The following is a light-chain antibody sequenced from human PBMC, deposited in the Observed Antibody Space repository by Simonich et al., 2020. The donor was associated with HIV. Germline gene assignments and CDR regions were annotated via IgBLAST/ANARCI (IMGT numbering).Light chain of an antibody. CDR2: VAS. J-gene: IGKJ4*01. Sequence: DIQMTQSPSSLSASVGDRVTITCRASQSISRYLNWYQQKRGKAPKLLIYVASSLPSGVPSRFSGSGSGTDFTRTISSLQPEDFATYYCQQYDNLLLTFGGGTKVEIK. CDR1: QSISRY. V-gene: IGKV1-39*01. CDR3: QQYDNLLLT.